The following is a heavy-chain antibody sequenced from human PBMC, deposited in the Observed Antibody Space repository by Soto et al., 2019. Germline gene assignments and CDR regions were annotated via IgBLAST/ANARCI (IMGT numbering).Heavy chain of an antibody. V-gene: IGHV1-18*01. D-gene: IGHD4-17*01. CDR1: GYTFTSYG. J-gene: IGHJ5*02. CDR2: ISAYNGNT. Sequence: ASVKVSCKASGYTFTSYGISWVRQAPGQGLEWMGWISAYNGNTNYAQKLQGRVTTTTDTSTSTAYMELRSLRSDDTAVYYCARDWMTTVTNWFDPWGQGTLVTVSS. CDR3: ARDWMTTVTNWFDP.